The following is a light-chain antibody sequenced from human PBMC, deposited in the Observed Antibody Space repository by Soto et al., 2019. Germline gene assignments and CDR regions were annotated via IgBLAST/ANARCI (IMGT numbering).Light chain of an antibody. CDR2: AAS. V-gene: IGKV3-11*01. CDR1: QSINTY. J-gene: IGKJ4*01. CDR3: QHRSI. Sequence: IVLTQSPATLSFFPGERATLSCRASQSINTYLAWYQQKPGQAPRLLMSAASNRATGIPARFSGSGSGTDFTLTISSVEPEDFAVYYCQHRSIFGGGTKVEI.